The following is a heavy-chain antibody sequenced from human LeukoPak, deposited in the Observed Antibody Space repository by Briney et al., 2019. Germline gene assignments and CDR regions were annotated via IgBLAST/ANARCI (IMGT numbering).Heavy chain of an antibody. CDR2: ISGSGGST. J-gene: IGHJ4*02. CDR3: AKDPIVRGSTFDY. V-gene: IGHV3-23*01. CDR1: GFTFSSYA. Sequence: PGGSLRLSCAASGFTFSSYAMSWVRQAPGKGLERVSAISGSGGSTYYADSVKGRFTISRDNSKNTPYLQMNSLRAEDTAVYYCAKDPIVRGSTFDYWGQGTLVTVSS. D-gene: IGHD3-10*01.